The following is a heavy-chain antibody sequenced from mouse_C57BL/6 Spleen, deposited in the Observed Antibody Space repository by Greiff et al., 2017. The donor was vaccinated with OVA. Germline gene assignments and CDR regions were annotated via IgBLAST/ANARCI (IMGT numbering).Heavy chain of an antibody. J-gene: IGHJ2*01. Sequence: LVESGAELVKPGASVKISCKASGYAFSSYWMNWVKQRPGKGLEWIGQIYPGDGDTNYNGKFKGKATLTADKSSSTAYMQLSSLTSEDSAVYFCARAGPITTVVATPYFDYWGQGTTLTVSS. D-gene: IGHD1-1*01. CDR3: ARAGPITTVVATPYFDY. V-gene: IGHV1-80*01. CDR2: IYPGDGDT. CDR1: GYAFSSYW.